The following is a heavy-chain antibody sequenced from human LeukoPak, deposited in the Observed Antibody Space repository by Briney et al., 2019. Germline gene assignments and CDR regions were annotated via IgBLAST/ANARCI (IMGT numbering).Heavy chain of an antibody. J-gene: IGHJ4*02. CDR1: GYTFTSNY. CDR3: ARDGIAVAGTFDY. D-gene: IGHD6-19*01. Sequence: ASVKVSCKAFGYTFTSNYMHWVRQAPGQGPEWMGVISPSGGSTTYAQKFQGRVTLTRDMSTSTDYLELSSLRSEDTAVYYCARDGIAVAGTFDYWGQGTLVTVSS. V-gene: IGHV1-46*01. CDR2: ISPSGGST.